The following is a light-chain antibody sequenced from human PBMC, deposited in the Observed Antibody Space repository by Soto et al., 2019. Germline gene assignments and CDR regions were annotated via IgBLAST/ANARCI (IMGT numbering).Light chain of an antibody. J-gene: IGKJ4*01. CDR2: DAS. Sequence: EIVLTQSPATLSLSPGERATLSCRASQSLSTYLAWYHKKPGQPPRLLIYDASNRSTGVPARFSGSGSGTDFTLTIRGLEPEDSAVYFCQQRSNWPPLTFGGGTKVEIK. CDR1: QSLSTY. V-gene: IGKV3-11*01. CDR3: QQRSNWPPLT.